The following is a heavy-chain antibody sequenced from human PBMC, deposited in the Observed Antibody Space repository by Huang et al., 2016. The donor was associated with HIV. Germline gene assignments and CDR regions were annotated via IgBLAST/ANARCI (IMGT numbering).Heavy chain of an antibody. CDR1: GDSISRGGYL. J-gene: IGHJ5*02. CDR3: ARDRITQCNGGRCYSDWSDP. V-gene: IGHV4-30-4*08. D-gene: IGHD2-15*01. Sequence: QVQLQESGPGPVKPSQTLSLTCTVSGDSISRGGYLWSWIRQSPGKGLEWIGSIYYTGTTSDNPSLRRRVTMSVDTSKNQFSLRLTSVTAEDTAVYYCARDRITQCNGGRCYSDWSDPWGQGTLVIVSS. CDR2: IYYTGTT.